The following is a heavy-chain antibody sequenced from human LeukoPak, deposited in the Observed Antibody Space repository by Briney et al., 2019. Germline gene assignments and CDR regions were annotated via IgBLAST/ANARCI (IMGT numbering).Heavy chain of an antibody. CDR3: ARVLPGDYVWYFDY. J-gene: IGHJ4*02. CDR2: INHSGST. V-gene: IGHV4-34*01. CDR1: GGSFSGYY. D-gene: IGHD3-16*01. Sequence: PSETLSLTCAVYGGSFSGYYWSWIRQPPGKELEWIGEINHSGSTIYNPSLKSRITISVDTSKNQFSLKLRSVTAADTAVYYCARVLPGDYVWYFDYWGQGTLVTVSS.